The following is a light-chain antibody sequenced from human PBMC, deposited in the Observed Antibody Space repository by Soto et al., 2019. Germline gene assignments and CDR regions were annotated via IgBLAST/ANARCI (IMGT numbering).Light chain of an antibody. V-gene: IGLV1-44*01. Sequence: QSVLIQPPSTSATPGQRVTFSCSGSESNIGNNAVNWYQHLPGAAPKLVIYTYSQRPSGVPDRFSGSRSGTSASLAISGLQSEDEGVYYCATWDDSVSGQVFGGGTKVTVL. CDR1: ESNIGNNA. CDR3: ATWDDSVSGQV. J-gene: IGLJ2*01. CDR2: TYS.